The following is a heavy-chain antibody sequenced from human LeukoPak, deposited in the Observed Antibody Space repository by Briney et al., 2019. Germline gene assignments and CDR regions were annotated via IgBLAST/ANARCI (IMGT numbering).Heavy chain of an antibody. CDR3: AKDRVPAAIGLFFDY. CDR1: GLTFDGYA. D-gene: IGHD2-2*01. Sequence: GGSLRLSCAASGLTFDGYAMHWVRQAPGKGLEWVSGISWNSGSIGYADSVKGRFTISRDNAKNSLYLQMNSLRAEDTALYYCAKDRVPAAIGLFFDYWGQGTLVTVSS. V-gene: IGHV3-9*01. J-gene: IGHJ4*02. CDR2: ISWNSGSI.